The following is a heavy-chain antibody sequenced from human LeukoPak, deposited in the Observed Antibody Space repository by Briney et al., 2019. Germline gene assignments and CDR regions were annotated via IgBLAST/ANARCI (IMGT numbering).Heavy chain of an antibody. J-gene: IGHJ4*02. CDR1: GGSFSGYY. D-gene: IGHD2-2*01. CDR2: INHSGST. Sequence: SETLSLTCAVYGGSFSGYYWSWIRQPPGEGLEWIGEINHSGSTNYNPSLKSRVTISVDTSKNQFSLKLSSVTAADTAVYYCARGPLYCSSTSCYISHSAGTDYWGQGTLVTVSS. V-gene: IGHV4-34*01. CDR3: ARGPLYCSSTSCYISHSAGTDY.